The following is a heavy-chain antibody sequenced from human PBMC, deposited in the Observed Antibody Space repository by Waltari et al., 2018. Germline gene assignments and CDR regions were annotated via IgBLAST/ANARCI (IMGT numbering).Heavy chain of an antibody. V-gene: IGHV1-18*01. CDR2: ISAYNGNT. D-gene: IGHD6-19*01. Sequence: QVQLVQSGAEVKKPGASVKVSCKASVYTFTSNVISWERQPPGQGLEWMSWISAYNGNTNYAQNLQGRVSMTTDTSTSTAYMGLRSLRSDDTAVYYGARDRSGWYNDYWGQGTLVTVSS. CDR1: VYTFTSNV. CDR3: ARDRSGWYNDY. J-gene: IGHJ4*02.